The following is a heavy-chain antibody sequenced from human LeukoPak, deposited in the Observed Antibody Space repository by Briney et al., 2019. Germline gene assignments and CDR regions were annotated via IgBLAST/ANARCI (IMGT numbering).Heavy chain of an antibody. CDR3: ARDSCSSTSCRKKFDN. D-gene: IGHD2-2*01. V-gene: IGHV4-39*07. Sequence: SETLSLTCTVSGDSISSANYYWGWVRQPPGKGLEWIGSIYFSGSTYYNPSLKSRVTISVETSKVQFSLKLSSVTAADTAVYYCARDSCSSTSCRKKFDNWGQGTLVTASS. CDR1: GDSISSANYY. CDR2: IYFSGST. J-gene: IGHJ4*02.